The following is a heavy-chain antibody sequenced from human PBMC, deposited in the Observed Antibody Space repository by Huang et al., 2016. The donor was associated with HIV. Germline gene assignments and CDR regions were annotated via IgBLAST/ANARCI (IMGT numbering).Heavy chain of an antibody. CDR2: IYPSDADI. CDR1: GYTFTDYW. V-gene: IGHV5-51*01. Sequence: EVRLVQSGAEVKKPGDSLKISCKGSGYTFTDYWIGGVRQMPGKSLEWMGIIYPSDADIKYSPAFQGQVTISADKAMTTAYLQWRSLKASDTAMYYCAGRHSGHFDYWGQGTLVTVSS. D-gene: IGHD6-25*01. J-gene: IGHJ4*02. CDR3: AGRHSGHFDY.